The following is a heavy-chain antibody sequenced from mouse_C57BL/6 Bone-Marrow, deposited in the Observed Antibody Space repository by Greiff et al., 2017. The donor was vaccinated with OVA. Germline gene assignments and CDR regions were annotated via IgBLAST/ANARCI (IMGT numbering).Heavy chain of an antibody. CDR3: ARSYGSSHYWYFDV. D-gene: IGHD1-1*01. CDR2: INPNNGGT. Sequence: VQLQQSGPELVKPGASVKISCKASGYTFTDYYMNWVKQSHGKSLEWIGDINPNNGGTSYNQKFKGKATLTVDKSSSTAYMELRSLTSEDSAVYYCARSYGSSHYWYFDVWGTGTTVTVSS. CDR1: GYTFTDYY. J-gene: IGHJ1*03. V-gene: IGHV1-26*01.